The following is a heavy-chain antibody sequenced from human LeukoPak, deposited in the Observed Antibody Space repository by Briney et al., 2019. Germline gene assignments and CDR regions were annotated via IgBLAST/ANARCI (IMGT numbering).Heavy chain of an antibody. CDR2: INASNGNR. D-gene: IGHD3-10*01. CDR1: GYTFSNSG. V-gene: IGHV1-3*01. J-gene: IGHJ5*02. Sequence: ASVKVSCKTSGYTFSNSGLHWVRQAPGQSLEWMGWINASNGNRKYSQKFQDRLTITRDTSASTVYMELNSLKSEDTAMYFCARGRGLIGTSRFDPWGQGTLVIVSS. CDR3: ARGRGLIGTSRFDP.